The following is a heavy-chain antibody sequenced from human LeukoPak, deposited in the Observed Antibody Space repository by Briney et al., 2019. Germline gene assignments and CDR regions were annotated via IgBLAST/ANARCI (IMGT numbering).Heavy chain of an antibody. CDR2: IWYDGSNK. Sequence: QTGRSLRLSCAASGFTFSNYGMHWVRQAPGKGLEWVAVIWYDGSNKYYADSVKGRFTISRDNSKNTLYLQMNSLRAEDTAVYYCARGDYYDSSGYSQYFQHWGQGTLVTVSS. D-gene: IGHD3-22*01. CDR1: GFTFSNYG. V-gene: IGHV3-33*01. J-gene: IGHJ1*01. CDR3: ARGDYYDSSGYSQYFQH.